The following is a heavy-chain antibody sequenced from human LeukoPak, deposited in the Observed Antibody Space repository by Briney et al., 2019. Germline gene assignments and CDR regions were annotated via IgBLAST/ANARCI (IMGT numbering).Heavy chain of an antibody. V-gene: IGHV4-39*07. CDR2: IYYSGST. CDR1: GGSISSSSYY. J-gene: IGHJ4*02. CDR3: ARAHCSSTSCYLGQWLVPVYFDY. D-gene: IGHD2-2*01. Sequence: SETLSLTCTVSGGSISSSSYYWGWFRQPPGKGLEWIGSIYYSGSTYYNPSLKSRVTISVDTSKNQFSLKLSSVTAADTAVYYCARAHCSSTSCYLGQWLVPVYFDYWGQGTLVTVSS.